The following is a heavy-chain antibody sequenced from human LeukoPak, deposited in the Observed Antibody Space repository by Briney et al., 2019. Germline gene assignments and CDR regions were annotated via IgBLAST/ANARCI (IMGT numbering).Heavy chain of an antibody. Sequence: GGSLRLSCAASGFPLSAYSMNWVRQAPGKGLEWVSSISSTTNYIYYADSVKGRFTISRDNAKNSLHLQMNSLRAEDTAVYYCARVGYCSSSTCRNYFDYWGQGTLVTVSS. J-gene: IGHJ4*02. CDR1: GFPLSAYS. D-gene: IGHD2-2*01. CDR3: ARVGYCSSSTCRNYFDY. V-gene: IGHV3-21*01. CDR2: ISSTTNYI.